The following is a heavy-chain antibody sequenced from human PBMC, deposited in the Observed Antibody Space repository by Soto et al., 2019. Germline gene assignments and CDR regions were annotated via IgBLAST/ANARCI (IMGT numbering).Heavy chain of an antibody. CDR3: ASVYSSGYYHWFDP. CDR1: GGSISSGGYY. CDR2: IYYRGST. Sequence: QVQLQESGPGLVKPSQTLSLTCTVSGGSISSGGYYWSWIRQHPGKGLEWIGYIYYRGSTYYNPTLKSRVTXXVXTXXNQFPLKLSSVTAADTAVYYCASVYSSGYYHWFDPWGQGTLVTVSS. J-gene: IGHJ5*02. V-gene: IGHV4-31*03. D-gene: IGHD3-22*01.